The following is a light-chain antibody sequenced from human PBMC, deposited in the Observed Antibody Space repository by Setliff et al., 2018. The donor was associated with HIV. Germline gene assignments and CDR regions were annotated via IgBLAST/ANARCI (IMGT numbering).Light chain of an antibody. CDR2: DVT. J-gene: IGLJ3*02. Sequence: QSALTQPASVSGSPGQSITISCTGTSSDVGGYNYVSWYQQHPGKAPILMIYDVTDRPSGVSNRFSGSKSGNAASLTISGLQAEDEADYYCSSYTSSGALWVFGGGTKSPS. V-gene: IGLV2-14*01. CDR3: SSYTSSGALWV. CDR1: SSDVGGYNY.